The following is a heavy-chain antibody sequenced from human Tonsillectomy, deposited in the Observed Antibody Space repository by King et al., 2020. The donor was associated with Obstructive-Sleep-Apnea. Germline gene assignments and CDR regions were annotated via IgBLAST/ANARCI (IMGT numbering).Heavy chain of an antibody. CDR1: GYTFTKYG. CDR3: ARVHSSACFFDY. D-gene: IGHD6-25*01. V-gene: IGHV1-18*01. CDR2: ISGYNGNT. J-gene: IGHJ4*02. Sequence: VRLVESGAEVKKPGASVKVSCKASGYTFTKYGITWVRQAPGQGLEWMGWISGYNGNTDYAQTLQDRVTMTTDTSTSIVYMELRSLRSDDTAVYYCARVHSSACFFDYWGQGTLVTVSP.